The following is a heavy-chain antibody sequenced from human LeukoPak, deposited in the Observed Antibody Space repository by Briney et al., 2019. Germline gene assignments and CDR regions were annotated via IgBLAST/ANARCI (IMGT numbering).Heavy chain of an antibody. V-gene: IGHV4-31*03. CDR3: ARGRLDYYDSSGYYYPGDNWFDP. J-gene: IGHJ5*02. CDR1: GGSISSGGYY. Sequence: SETLSLTCTVSGGSISSGGYYWSWIRQHPGKGLEWIGYIYYSGSTYYNPSLKSRVTISVDTSKNQFSLKLSSVTAADTAAYYCARGRLDYYDSSGYYYPGDNWFDPWGQGTLVTVSS. CDR2: IYYSGST. D-gene: IGHD3-22*01.